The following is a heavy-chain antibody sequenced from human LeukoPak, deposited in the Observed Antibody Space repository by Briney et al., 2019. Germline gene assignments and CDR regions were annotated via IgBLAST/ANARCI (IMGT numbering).Heavy chain of an antibody. J-gene: IGHJ4*02. D-gene: IGHD1-26*01. Sequence: SVKVSCKASGGTFSSYAISWVRQAPGQGLEWMGGIIPIFGTANYAQKFQGRVTITADESTSTAYMELSSLRSEDTAVYYCARTYSGSYSALYYFEYWGQGTLVTVSS. CDR3: ARTYSGSYSALYYFEY. CDR1: GGTFSSYA. V-gene: IGHV1-69*13. CDR2: IIPIFGTA.